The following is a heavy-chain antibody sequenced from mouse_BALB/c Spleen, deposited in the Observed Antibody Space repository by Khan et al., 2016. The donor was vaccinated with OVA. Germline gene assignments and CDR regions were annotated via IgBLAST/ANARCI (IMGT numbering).Heavy chain of an antibody. V-gene: IGHV1-4*01. J-gene: IGHJ3*01. CDR3: ARDGAYDRNDGWFAY. CDR2: INPSNDYT. Sequence: VQLQESGAELARPGASVKMSCKASGYTFTSYTIHWIKQRPGQGLEWIGYINPSNDYTNYNQKFKDKATLTADKSSTTAYMQLSSLTSDDSAVYYCARDGAYDRNDGWFAYWGQGTLVTVSA. D-gene: IGHD2-14*01. CDR1: GYTFTSYT.